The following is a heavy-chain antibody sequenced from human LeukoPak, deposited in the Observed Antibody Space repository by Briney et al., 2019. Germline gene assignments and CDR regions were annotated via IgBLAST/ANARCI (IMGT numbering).Heavy chain of an antibody. V-gene: IGHV3-43D*03. CDR1: GFTFDDYA. CDR3: ARGPAASATYMDV. D-gene: IGHD2-2*01. Sequence: GGSLRLSCAASGFTFDDYAMHWVRQAPGKGLEWVSLISWDGGSTYYADSVKGRFTISRDNSKNSLYLQMNSLRAEDTALYYCARGPAASATYMDVWGKGTTVTVSS. CDR2: ISWDGGST. J-gene: IGHJ6*03.